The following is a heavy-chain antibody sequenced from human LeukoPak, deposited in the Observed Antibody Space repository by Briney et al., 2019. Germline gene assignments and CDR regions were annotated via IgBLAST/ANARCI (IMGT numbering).Heavy chain of an antibody. CDR1: GFTFSNYW. CDR3: ARGGSGMDV. D-gene: IGHD1-26*01. CDR2: IQQDESEK. V-gene: IGHV3-7*01. J-gene: IGHJ6*02. Sequence: PGGSLRLSCAASGFTFSNYWMSWVRQAPGKGLEWVANIQQDESEKKYVDSVKGRFIISRDNAKNSLYLQMNSLRAEDTGVYYCARGGSGMDVWGQGTTVIVSS.